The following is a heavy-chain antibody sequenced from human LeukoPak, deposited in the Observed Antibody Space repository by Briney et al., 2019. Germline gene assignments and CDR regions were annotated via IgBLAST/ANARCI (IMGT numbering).Heavy chain of an antibody. CDR3: ARLPREYQLLYPDY. J-gene: IGHJ4*02. Sequence: GGSLRLSCAASGFTFSGYGMHWVRQAPGKGLEWVAFIRYDGSNEYYADSVKGRFTISRDKSKNTLSLQMNGLRVEDTAVYYCARLPREYQLLYPDYWGQGTLVTVSS. D-gene: IGHD2-2*02. CDR2: IRYDGSNE. V-gene: IGHV3-30*02. CDR1: GFTFSGYG.